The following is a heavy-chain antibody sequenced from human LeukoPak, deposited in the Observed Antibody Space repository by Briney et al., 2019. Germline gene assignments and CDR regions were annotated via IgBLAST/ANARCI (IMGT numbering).Heavy chain of an antibody. J-gene: IGHJ4*02. CDR3: ARRVLSSISSSGLEIDY. D-gene: IGHD6-6*01. Sequence: ASVKVSCKASGYIFTGYYMHWVRQATGQGLEWMGWINTNTGNPTYAQGFTGRFVFSLDTSVSTAYLQISSLKAEDTAVYYCARRVLSSISSSGLEIDYWGQGTLVTVSS. CDR2: INTNTGNP. CDR1: GYIFTGYY. V-gene: IGHV7-4-1*02.